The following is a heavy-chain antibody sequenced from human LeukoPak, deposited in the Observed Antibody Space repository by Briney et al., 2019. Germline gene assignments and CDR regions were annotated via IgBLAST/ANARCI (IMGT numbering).Heavy chain of an antibody. V-gene: IGHV4-59*01. J-gene: IGHJ4*02. D-gene: IGHD5-12*01. Sequence: PSETLSLTCTVSGGSISSYYWSWIRQPPGKGLEWIGYIYYSGSTNYNPSLKSRVTISVDTSKNQFSLKLSSVTAADTAVYYCSGGSGYANDNFDYWGQGTLVTVSS. CDR3: SGGSGYANDNFDY. CDR1: GGSISSYY. CDR2: IYYSGST.